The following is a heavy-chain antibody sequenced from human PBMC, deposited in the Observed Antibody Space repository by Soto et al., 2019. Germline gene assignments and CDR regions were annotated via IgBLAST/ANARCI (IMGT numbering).Heavy chain of an antibody. J-gene: IGHJ1*01. D-gene: IGHD2-2*01. V-gene: IGHV4-30-2*01. Sequence: SETLSLTCAVSGGSIRSGGYSWSWIRQPPGKGLEWIGYIYHSGGTYYNPSLKSRVTISVDRSKNQFSLKLSSVTAADTAVYYCARSTKHLPAANAEYFQHWGQGTLVTVSS. CDR1: GGSIRSGGYS. CDR3: ARSTKHLPAANAEYFQH. CDR2: IYHSGGT.